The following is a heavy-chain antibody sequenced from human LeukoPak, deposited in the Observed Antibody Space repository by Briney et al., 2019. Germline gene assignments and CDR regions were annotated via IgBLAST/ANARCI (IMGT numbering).Heavy chain of an antibody. CDR2: IKQDGSEK. J-gene: IGHJ4*02. CDR1: GFTFSSYW. D-gene: IGHD3-10*01. CDR3: ALMVRGVMIDY. V-gene: IGHV3-7*01. Sequence: GGSLRLSCAASGFTFSSYWMSWVRQAPGKGLEWVANIKQDGSEKYYVDSVKGRFTISRDNAKNSQYLQMNSLRAEDTAVYYCALMVRGVMIDYWGQGTLVTVSS.